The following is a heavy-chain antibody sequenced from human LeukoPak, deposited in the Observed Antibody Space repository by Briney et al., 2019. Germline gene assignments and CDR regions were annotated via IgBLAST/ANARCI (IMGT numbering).Heavy chain of an antibody. CDR3: ARHLGWLQLRIFDY. D-gene: IGHD5-24*01. V-gene: IGHV4-59*08. CDR2: IYYSGST. CDR1: GSSISSYY. Sequence: SETLSLTCTVSGSSISSYYWSWIRQPPGKGLEWIGYIYYSGSTNYNPSLKSRVTISVDTSKNQFSLKLSSVTAADTAVYYCARHLGWLQLRIFDYWGQGTLVTVSS. J-gene: IGHJ4*02.